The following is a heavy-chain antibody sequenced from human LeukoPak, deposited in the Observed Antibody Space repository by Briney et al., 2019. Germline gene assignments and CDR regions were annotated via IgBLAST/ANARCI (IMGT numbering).Heavy chain of an antibody. CDR3: AREPYHYGSGSYVDY. CDR1: GGSFSGYY. Sequence: PSETLSLTCAVYGGSFSGYYWSWIRQPPGKGLEWIGEINHSGSTNYNPSLKSRVTISVDTSKNQFSLKLSSVTAADTAVYYSAREPYHYGSGSYVDYWGQGTLVTVSS. D-gene: IGHD3-10*01. J-gene: IGHJ4*02. V-gene: IGHV4-34*01. CDR2: INHSGST.